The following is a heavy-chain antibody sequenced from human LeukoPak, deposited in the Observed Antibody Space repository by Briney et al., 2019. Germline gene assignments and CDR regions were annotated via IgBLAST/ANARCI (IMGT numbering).Heavy chain of an antibody. D-gene: IGHD2-21*02. V-gene: IGHV3-21*01. CDR3: AIGPYCGGDCYQYYVDY. Sequence: GGSLRLSCAASGFTFSSHSMNWVRQAPGKGLEWVSSISSGGRYINYADSVRGRFTISRDNAKNSLYLQMNSLRAEDTAVYYCAIGPYCGGDCYQYYVDYCGQGTLVIVSS. CDR2: ISSGGRYI. J-gene: IGHJ4*02. CDR1: GFTFSSHS.